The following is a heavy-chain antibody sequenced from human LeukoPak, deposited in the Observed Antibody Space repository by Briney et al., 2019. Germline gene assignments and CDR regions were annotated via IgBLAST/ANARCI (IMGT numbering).Heavy chain of an antibody. CDR3: VRDGRWPLVGDY. D-gene: IGHD4-23*01. CDR2: IKEDGSEK. V-gene: IGHV3-7*01. Sequence: GGSLRLSCAVSGFTLSTYWMSWVRQTPRKGLEWVACIKEDGSEKYYVNSVKGRFTISRDNVKNSIYLQMNSLRGEDTAVYYCVRDGRWPLVGDYWGQGTLVTGSS. CDR1: GFTLSTYW. J-gene: IGHJ4*02.